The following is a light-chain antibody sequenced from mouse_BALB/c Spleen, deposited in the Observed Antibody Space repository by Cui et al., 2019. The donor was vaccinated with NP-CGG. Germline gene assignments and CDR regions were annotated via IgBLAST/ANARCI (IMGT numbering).Light chain of an antibody. CDR1: TGAVTTSNY. Sequence: AVLTQESAPTTLPGETVTLNCRSSTGAVTTSNYANWVQEKPDHLFTGLIGGTNNRAPGVPARFSGSLIGDKAALTITGAQTEDEAIYFCALWYSNHWVFGGGTKLTVL. J-gene: IGLJ1*01. CDR3: ALWYSNHWV. V-gene: IGLV1*01. CDR2: GTN.